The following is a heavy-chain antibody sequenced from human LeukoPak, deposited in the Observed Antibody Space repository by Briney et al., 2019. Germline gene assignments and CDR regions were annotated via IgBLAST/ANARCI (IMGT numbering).Heavy chain of an antibody. J-gene: IGHJ4*02. V-gene: IGHV4-39*01. CDR1: GGSISSSSYY. D-gene: IGHD6-13*01. Sequence: SETLSLTCTVSGGSISSSSYYWGWIRQPPGKGLEWIGSIYYSGSTHYNPSLKSRVTTSIDTSKNQFSLEVSSVTAADTAVYFCARRGGTAAGNYFDYWGQGILVTVSS. CDR3: ARRGGTAAGNYFDY. CDR2: IYYSGST.